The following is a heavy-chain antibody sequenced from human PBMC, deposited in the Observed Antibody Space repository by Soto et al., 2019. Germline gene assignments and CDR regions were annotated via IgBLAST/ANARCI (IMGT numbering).Heavy chain of an antibody. V-gene: IGHV3-21*01. CDR3: ERGYCGGGGCYLRRDAIDV. D-gene: IGHD2-15*01. CDR1: GFTFSTYH. Sequence: EVQLVESGGGLVMPGGSLRLSCAASGFTFSTYHMNWVRQAPGKGLEWVSSINPSSSHIYYADSVRGRFTISRDNSKDSMDLQMNSLRTEYAAVYYCERGYCGGGGCYLRRDAIDVWGQGTRVTVSS. CDR2: INPSSSHI. J-gene: IGHJ3*01.